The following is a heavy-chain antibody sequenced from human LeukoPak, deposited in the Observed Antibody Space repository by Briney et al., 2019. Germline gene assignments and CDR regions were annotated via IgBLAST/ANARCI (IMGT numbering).Heavy chain of an antibody. CDR1: GGSISSGGDS. CDR2: IYYSGST. J-gene: IGHJ4*02. D-gene: IGHD3-3*01. Sequence: PSQTLSLTCAVPGGSISSGGDSWSWVRQPPRKGLEWIVYIYYSGSTNYNPSLKSRFTISVDTSKNQFSLKLSSVTAADTAVYYCARAYYDFWSGYPYFDYWGQGTLVTVSS. CDR3: ARAYYDFWSGYPYFDY. V-gene: IGHV4-30-4*07.